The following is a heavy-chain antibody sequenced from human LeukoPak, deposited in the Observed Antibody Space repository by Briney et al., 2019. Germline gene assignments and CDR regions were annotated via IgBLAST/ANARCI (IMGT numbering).Heavy chain of an antibody. J-gene: IGHJ6*02. Sequence: AETLSLTCTVSGGSINNYYWNWIRQPPGKGLEWIGDLTGSIYFSGSTKYDPSLESRVTMSVDTSKNQFSLTLSSVTAADTAVYYCARDSRDYGSGSYWDVWGQGTTVTVSS. CDR3: ARDSRDYGSGSYWDV. CDR1: GGSINNYY. CDR2: LTGSIYFSGST. D-gene: IGHD3-10*01. V-gene: IGHV4-59*01.